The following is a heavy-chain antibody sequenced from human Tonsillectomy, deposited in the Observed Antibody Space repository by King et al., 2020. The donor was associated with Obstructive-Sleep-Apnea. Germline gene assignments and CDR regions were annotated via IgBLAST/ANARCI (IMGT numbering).Heavy chain of an antibody. D-gene: IGHD4-17*01. V-gene: IGHV3-74*01. CDR2: LNSDGSST. Sequence: VQLVESGVGLVQPGGSLRLSCAASGFTFSTYWMHWVRQAPGKGLVWVYRLNSDGSSTSYADSVKGRFTISRDNAKNTLYLQMNILRAEDTAVYYCASLTTVTPLFDYWGQGTLVTVSS. CDR3: ASLTTVTPLFDY. J-gene: IGHJ4*02. CDR1: GFTFSTYW.